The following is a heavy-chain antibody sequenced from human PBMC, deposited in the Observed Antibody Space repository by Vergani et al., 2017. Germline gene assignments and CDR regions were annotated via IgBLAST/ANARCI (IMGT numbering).Heavy chain of an antibody. J-gene: IGHJ6*02. V-gene: IGHV4-39*01. CDR3: ARHDSGHYDSSYYGLDV. D-gene: IGHD3-16*01. CDR1: GGSISSSSHF. Sequence: QLQLHKSGPGLVKPSETLSLTCTLSGGSISSSSHFWGWLRQTPGKGLEWIGSIYYSGSTYYNPPLKSRVSISVDTSKNQFSLKLSSVTAADSAVYYCARHDSGHYDSSYYGLDVWGQGTTVTVSS. CDR2: IYYSGST.